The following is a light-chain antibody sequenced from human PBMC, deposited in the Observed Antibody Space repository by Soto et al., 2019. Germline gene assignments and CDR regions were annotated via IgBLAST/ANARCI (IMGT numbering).Light chain of an antibody. J-gene: IGKJ1*01. CDR2: KAS. CDR3: QQYDTYST. Sequence: DIQMTQSPSTLSASLGDRVTITCRASQSIGEWLAWYQHKPGKAPKLLISKASTLVSGVPSRFSGGGSGTEFTLTIDCLQPDDFAAYYGQQYDTYSTFGQGTKVEFK. CDR1: QSIGEW. V-gene: IGKV1-5*03.